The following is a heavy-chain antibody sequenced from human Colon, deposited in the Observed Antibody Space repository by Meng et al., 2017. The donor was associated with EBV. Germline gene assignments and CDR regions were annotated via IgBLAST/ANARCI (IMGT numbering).Heavy chain of an antibody. D-gene: IGHD7-27*01. CDR2: IHPSGSI. Sequence: QVQRQQWGAGLLKPSETLSLTCVVYGGSLSDYYCSWIRQSPGRGLEWIGEIHPSGSIFYNPSLQSRVTISVDTSKNQFSLNLNSVTAADTAVYFCSRGVDSYKLGNLWGRGTLVTVSS. CDR3: SRGVDSYKLGNL. V-gene: IGHV4-34*02. CDR1: GGSLSDYY. J-gene: IGHJ2*01.